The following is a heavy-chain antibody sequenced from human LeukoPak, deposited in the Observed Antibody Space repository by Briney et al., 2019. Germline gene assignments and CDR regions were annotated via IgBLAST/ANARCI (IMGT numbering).Heavy chain of an antibody. CDR3: ARGWGGFDS. Sequence: SETLSLTCGVHGGSFSGYYCNWIRQSPGKGLEWIGHINHNGKTNYNPSLKSRVTISVDTSKNQFSLTLTSVTAADTAVYFCARGWGGFDSWGQGTLVTVSS. J-gene: IGHJ5*01. CDR1: GGSFSGYY. CDR2: INHNGKT. V-gene: IGHV4-34*01. D-gene: IGHD3-16*01.